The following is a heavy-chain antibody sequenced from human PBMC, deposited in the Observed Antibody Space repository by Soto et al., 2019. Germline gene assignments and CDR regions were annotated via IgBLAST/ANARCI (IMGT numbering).Heavy chain of an antibody. CDR3: AKGAGTHYYYYMDV. CDR2: VSSSGEST. J-gene: IGHJ6*03. V-gene: IGHV3-23*01. CDR1: GFTFGSYG. D-gene: IGHD6-19*01. Sequence: VQLLESGGGLVQPGGSLRLSCAASGFTFGSYGMTWVRQAPGKGLEWVSEVSSSGESTHYADSVKGRFTISRDNSRNTLYLQMNSLRAEDTAIYYCAKGAGTHYYYYMDVWGKGTTVTVSS.